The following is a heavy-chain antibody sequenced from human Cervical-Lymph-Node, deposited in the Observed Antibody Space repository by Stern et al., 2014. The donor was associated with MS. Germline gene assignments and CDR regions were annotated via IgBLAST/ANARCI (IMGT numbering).Heavy chain of an antibody. Sequence: VQLVESGGGVVQPGRSLRLSCAASGFTFSSYDMHWVRQAPGQGLEWVAVISYDGSNKYYADAVKGRFTISRDNSKNTLYLQMNSLRAEDTAVYYCAKDSKMLALDYWGQGTLVTVSS. CDR2: ISYDGSNK. V-gene: IGHV3-30*18. CDR3: AKDSKMLALDY. D-gene: IGHD3-10*02. CDR1: GFTFSSYD. J-gene: IGHJ4*02.